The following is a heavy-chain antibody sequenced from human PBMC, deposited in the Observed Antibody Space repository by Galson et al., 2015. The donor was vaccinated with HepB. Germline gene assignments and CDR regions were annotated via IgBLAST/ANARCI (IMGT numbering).Heavy chain of an antibody. V-gene: IGHV1-69*04. CDR1: GGTFSSYA. CDR3: ARYGPVVVTAIPDAFDI. J-gene: IGHJ3*02. D-gene: IGHD2-21*02. CDR2: IIPILGIA. Sequence: SVKVSCKASGGTFSSYAISWVRQAPGQGLEWMGRIIPILGIANYAQKFQGRVTITADKSTSTAYMELSSLRSEDTAVYYCARYGPVVVTAIPDAFDIWGQGTMVTVSS.